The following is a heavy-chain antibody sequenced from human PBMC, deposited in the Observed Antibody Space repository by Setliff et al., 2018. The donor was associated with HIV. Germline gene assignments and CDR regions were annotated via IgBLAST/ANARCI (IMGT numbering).Heavy chain of an antibody. J-gene: IGHJ3*02. V-gene: IGHV4-39*07. CDR3: ARDYRRSFDI. CDR2: IYYSGST. Sequence: PSETLSLTCTVSGGSISSSSYYWGWIRQPPGKGLEWIGSIYYSGSTYYNPSLKSRVTILVYTSKNQFSLKLSSVTAADTAVYYCARDYRRSFDIWGHGTMVT. CDR1: GGSISSSSYY.